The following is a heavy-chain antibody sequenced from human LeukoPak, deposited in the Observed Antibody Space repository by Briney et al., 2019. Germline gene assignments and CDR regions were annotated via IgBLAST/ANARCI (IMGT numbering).Heavy chain of an antibody. D-gene: IGHD5-24*01. J-gene: IGHJ4*02. CDR1: GFTFSDYY. CDR3: AKDRLRWLLRSLDY. V-gene: IGHV3-11*01. CDR2: ISSSGSTI. Sequence: GXXLRLSCAASGFTFSDYYMSWIRQAPGKGLEWVSYISSSGSTIYYADSVKGRFTISRDKEKKSLYLQMNSLRAEDTAVYYCAKDRLRWLLRSLDYWGQGTLVTVSS.